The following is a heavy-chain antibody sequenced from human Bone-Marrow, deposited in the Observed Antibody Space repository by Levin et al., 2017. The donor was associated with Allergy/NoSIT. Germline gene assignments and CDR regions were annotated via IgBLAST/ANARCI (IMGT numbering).Heavy chain of an antibody. D-gene: IGHD1-26*01. CDR3: ARDAGIYYMDY. Sequence: ASVKVSCKASGYSFNTYGISWVRQAPGQGLEWVGWISSYSGAANYAQKFQGRVTLTTDTSTNTAYMELRSLGADDTAVYYCARDAGIYYMDYWGRGTLVTVSS. V-gene: IGHV1-18*01. J-gene: IGHJ4*02. CDR2: ISSYSGAA. CDR1: GYSFNTYG.